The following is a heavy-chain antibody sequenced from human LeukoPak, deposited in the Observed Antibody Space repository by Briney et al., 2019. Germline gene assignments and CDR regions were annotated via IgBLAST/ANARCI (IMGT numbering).Heavy chain of an antibody. CDR2: IYYSGST. J-gene: IGHJ5*02. D-gene: IGHD2-21*02. CDR1: GGSISSGGYY. Sequence: TLSLTCTVSGGSISSGGYYWSWIRQHPGKGLEWIGYIYYSGSTYYNPSLKSRVTISVDTSKNQFSLKLSSVTAADTAVYYCAREVVVTADWFDPWGQGTLVTVSS. CDR3: AREVVVTADWFDP. V-gene: IGHV4-31*03.